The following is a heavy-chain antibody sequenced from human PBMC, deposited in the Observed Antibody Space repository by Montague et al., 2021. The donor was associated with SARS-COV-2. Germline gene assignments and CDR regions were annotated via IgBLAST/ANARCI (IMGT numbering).Heavy chain of an antibody. CDR3: ARLSNYYGSGSYYPHNYYYYGMDV. D-gene: IGHD3-10*01. J-gene: IGHJ6*02. Sequence: SETRSLTCTVSGVSISSSSYYWGWIRQPPGKGLEWIGSLYYSGSNYYNESLKSRVTISVDTSKNQFSLKPSSVTAADTAVYYCARLSNYYGSGSYYPHNYYYYGMDVWGQGTTVTVSS. CDR1: GVSISSSSYY. V-gene: IGHV4-39*01. CDR2: LYYSGSN.